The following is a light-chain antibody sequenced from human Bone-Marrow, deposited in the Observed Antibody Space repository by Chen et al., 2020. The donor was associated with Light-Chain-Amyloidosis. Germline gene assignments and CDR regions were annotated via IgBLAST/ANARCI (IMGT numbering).Light chain of an antibody. Sequence: DVVTTQSPLSLSGTLGQPASIFCRSSQSLLHTDGYTYLNWFQQRPGQSPRRLIYKVSIRDSGVPDRFSGSGSGTDFTLKISRVEAEDVGIYYCMQGISWRSFGQGTKLEI. CDR3: MQGISWRS. CDR1: QSLLHTDGYTY. CDR2: KVS. V-gene: IGKV2-30*02. J-gene: IGKJ2*03.